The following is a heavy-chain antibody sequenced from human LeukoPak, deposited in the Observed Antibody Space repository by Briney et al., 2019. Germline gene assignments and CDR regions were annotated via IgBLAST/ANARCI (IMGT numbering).Heavy chain of an antibody. CDR3: ARGGYYYLDV. Sequence: SETLSLTCTMSGGSISPYYWSWIRQPPGKGLEGIAYIFHSGTTKYNPSLKSRVAISLDTPKSQFSLKLHSVTAADTAVYYCARGGYYYLDVWGGGTTVTVSS. J-gene: IGHJ6*03. CDR1: GGSISPYY. V-gene: IGHV4-59*01. CDR2: IFHSGTT.